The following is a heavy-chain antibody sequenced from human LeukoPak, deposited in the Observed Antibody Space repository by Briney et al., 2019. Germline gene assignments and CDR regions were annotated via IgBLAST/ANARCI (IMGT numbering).Heavy chain of an antibody. D-gene: IGHD3-9*01. CDR2: INPNSGGT. CDR3: ARLEYDILTGAHYYGMDV. J-gene: IGHJ6*02. CDR1: GYTFTGYY. V-gene: IGHV1-2*02. Sequence: GASVKVSCKASGYTFTGYYMHWVRQAPGQALEWMGWINPNSGGTNYAQKFQGRVTMTRDTSISTAYMELSRLRSDDTAVYYCARLEYDILTGAHYYGMDVWGQGTTVTVSS.